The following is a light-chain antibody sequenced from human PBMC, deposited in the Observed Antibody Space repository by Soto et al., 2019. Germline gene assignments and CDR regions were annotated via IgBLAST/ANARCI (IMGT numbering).Light chain of an antibody. CDR3: QQYDSSPGT. CDR2: GAF. Sequence: EIVLTQSPGTLSLSPGERATLYCRASQRISNNYLAWYQKKPGQAPRLLIYGAFSRATDIPDRFSGSGSGTDFTLTISRLEPEDFAVFYCQQYDSSPGTFGQGTKVEIK. V-gene: IGKV3-20*01. J-gene: IGKJ1*01. CDR1: QRISNNY.